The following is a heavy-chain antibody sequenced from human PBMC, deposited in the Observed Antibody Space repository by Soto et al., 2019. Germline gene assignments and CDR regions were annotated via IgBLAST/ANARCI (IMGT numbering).Heavy chain of an antibody. CDR3: ARLSGSRQSRLAP. D-gene: IGHD6-13*01. V-gene: IGHV4-31*03. CDR2: IYYSGNT. CDR1: GGSISSNDFY. J-gene: IGHJ5*02. Sequence: PSETLSLTCIVSGGSISSNDFYWSWIRQHPGKGLEWIGYIYYSGNTYYNPSLKSRVTILVDTSKNQFSLKVSSVTAADTAVYYCARLSGSRQSRLAPWGQGTLVTVSS.